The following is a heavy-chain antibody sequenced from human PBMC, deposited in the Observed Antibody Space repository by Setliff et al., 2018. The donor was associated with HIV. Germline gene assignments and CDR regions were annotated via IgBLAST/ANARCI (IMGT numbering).Heavy chain of an antibody. CDR3: ARARYCSSTSCPWDAFDI. CDR2: IKQDGSEK. Sequence: GGSLRLSCAGSGFTFSTYYMSWVRQAPGKGLEWVANIKQDGSEKYYVDSVKGRFTISRDNSKNSLYLQMSSLRAEDTAVYYCARARYCSSTSCPWDAFDIWGQGTMVTVSS. CDR1: GFTFSTYY. V-gene: IGHV3-7*01. J-gene: IGHJ3*02. D-gene: IGHD2-2*01.